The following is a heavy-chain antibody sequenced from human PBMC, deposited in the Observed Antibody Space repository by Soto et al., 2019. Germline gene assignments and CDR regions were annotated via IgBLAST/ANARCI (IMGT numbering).Heavy chain of an antibody. D-gene: IGHD3-3*01. V-gene: IGHV4-61*01. J-gene: IGHJ4*02. CDR1: GGSVSSGSYY. CDR2: IYYSGST. Sequence: SETLSLTCTVSGGSVSSGSYYWSWIRQPPGKGLEWIGYIYYSGSTNYNPSLKSRVTISVDTSKNQFSLKLSSVTAADTAVYYCARDFLGPVNLRFFDYWGQGTLVTVSS. CDR3: ARDFLGPVNLRFFDY.